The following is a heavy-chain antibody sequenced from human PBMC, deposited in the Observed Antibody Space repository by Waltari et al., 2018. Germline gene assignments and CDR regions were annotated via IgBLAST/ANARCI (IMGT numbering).Heavy chain of an antibody. CDR2: IIPIFGTA. CDR1: GGTFSSYA. Sequence: QVQLVQSGAEVKKPGSSVKVSCKASGGTFSSYAISWVRQAPGQGLGWMGGIIPIFGTANYAQKFQGRVTITADESTSTAYMELSSLRSEDTAVYYCSRDHVRITIFGVVTRDAFDIWGQGTMVTVSS. J-gene: IGHJ3*02. CDR3: SRDHVRITIFGVVTRDAFDI. V-gene: IGHV1-69*01. D-gene: IGHD3-3*01.